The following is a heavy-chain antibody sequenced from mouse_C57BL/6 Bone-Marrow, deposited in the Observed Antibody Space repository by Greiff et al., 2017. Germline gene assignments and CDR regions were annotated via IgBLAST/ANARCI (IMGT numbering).Heavy chain of an antibody. Sequence: EVKLVESGGGLVKPGGSLKLSCAASGFTISDYGMHWVRPAPEKGLEWVAYISSGSSTIYYADTVKGRFTISRGNAKNTLFLQMTSLRSEDTAMYYCARPLTTVPYFDVWGTGTTVTVSS. D-gene: IGHD1-1*01. CDR2: ISSGSSTI. CDR3: ARPLTTVPYFDV. V-gene: IGHV5-17*01. J-gene: IGHJ1*03. CDR1: GFTISDYG.